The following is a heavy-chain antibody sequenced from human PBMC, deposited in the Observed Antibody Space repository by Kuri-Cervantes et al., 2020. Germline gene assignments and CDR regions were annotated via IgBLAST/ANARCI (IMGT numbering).Heavy chain of an antibody. CDR3: ARIYGDYARFDY. CDR2: IYYSGST. Sequence: SETLSLTCTVSGGSISSSSYYWGWIRQPPGKGLEWIGSIYYSGSTYYNPSLKSRVTISVDTSKNQFSLKLSSVTAADTAVYYCARIYGDYARFDYWGQGTLVTVSS. D-gene: IGHD4-17*01. V-gene: IGHV4-39*07. CDR1: GGSISSSSYY. J-gene: IGHJ4*02.